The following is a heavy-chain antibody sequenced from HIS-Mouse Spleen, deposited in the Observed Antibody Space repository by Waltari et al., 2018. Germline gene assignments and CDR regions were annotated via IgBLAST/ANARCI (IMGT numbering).Heavy chain of an antibody. D-gene: IGHD1-26*01. CDR2: ISISSSTI. Sequence: EVQLVESGGGLVQPGGSLRLSCAASGFTFSSYSMNWVRQAPGKGLAWVSYISISSSTIYYADSVKGRFTISRDNAKNSLYLQMNSLRAEDTAVYYCARGASGSYYLVSVSDYWGQGTLVTVSS. J-gene: IGHJ4*02. CDR3: ARGASGSYYLVSVSDY. V-gene: IGHV3-48*01. CDR1: GFTFSSYS.